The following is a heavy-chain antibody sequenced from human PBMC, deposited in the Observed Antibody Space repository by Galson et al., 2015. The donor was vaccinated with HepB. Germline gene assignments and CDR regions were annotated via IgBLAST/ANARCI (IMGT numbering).Heavy chain of an antibody. CDR2: ISYDGSNK. CDR1: GFTFSSYG. J-gene: IGHJ4*02. D-gene: IGHD6-19*01. Sequence: SLRLSCAASGFTFSSYGMHWVRQAPGKGLEWAAVISYDGSNKYYADSVKGRFTISRDNSKNTLYLQMNSLRAEDTAVYYCAKDFSGYSSGCDYWGQGTLVTVSS. V-gene: IGHV3-30*18. CDR3: AKDFSGYSSGCDY.